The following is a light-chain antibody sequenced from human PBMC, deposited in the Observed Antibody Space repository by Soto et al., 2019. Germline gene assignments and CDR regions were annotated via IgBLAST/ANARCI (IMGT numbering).Light chain of an antibody. CDR1: KSISSW. CDR2: KSS. Sequence: DIQMTQSPFTLSASVGDRVTITCRASKSISSWLAWYQQKPGKAPKLLIYKSSTLESGVPSRFSGSGSGTDFTLTISSLQPEDFATYYCQQYSTYTGAFGPGTKVEIK. CDR3: QQYSTYTGA. V-gene: IGKV1-5*03. J-gene: IGKJ1*01.